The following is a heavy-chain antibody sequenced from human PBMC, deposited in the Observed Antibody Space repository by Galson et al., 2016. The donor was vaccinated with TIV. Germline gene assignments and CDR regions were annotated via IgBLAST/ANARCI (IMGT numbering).Heavy chain of an antibody. CDR1: GLAGGSNY. CDR3: ARDRVVDAYYYYYYYGMDV. J-gene: IGHJ6*02. Sequence: SLRLSCASSGLAGGSNYMTWVRQAPRKGLEWVSLISDAGNTYYSESVRGRFTISRDNSRNTLDLQMTGLRAEDTAVYYCARDRVVDAYYYYYYYGMDVCGQETTVTVSS. CDR2: ISDAGNT. D-gene: IGHD3-10*01. V-gene: IGHV3-66*02.